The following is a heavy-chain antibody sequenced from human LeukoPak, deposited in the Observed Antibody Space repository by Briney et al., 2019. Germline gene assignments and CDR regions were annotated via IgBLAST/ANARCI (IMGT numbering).Heavy chain of an antibody. Sequence: ASVTVSFTASGYTFTGYYMHWVRQAPGQGLEWMGRINPNSGGTNYAQKFQGRVTMTRDTSISTAYMELSRLRSDDTAVYYCARDVGILNFDYWGQGTLVTVSS. CDR2: INPNSGGT. D-gene: IGHD1-14*01. V-gene: IGHV1-2*06. CDR1: GYTFTGYY. CDR3: ARDVGILNFDY. J-gene: IGHJ4*02.